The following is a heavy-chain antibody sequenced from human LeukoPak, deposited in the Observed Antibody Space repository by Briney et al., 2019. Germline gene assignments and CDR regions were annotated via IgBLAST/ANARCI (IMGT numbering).Heavy chain of an antibody. D-gene: IGHD3-9*01. CDR2: IYYSGST. CDR1: GGSISSSSYY. CDR3: ARHPSTYYDILTGRRGFDY. V-gene: IGHV4-39*01. Sequence: PSETLSLTCTVSGGSISSSSYYWGWIRQPPGTGLEWIGSIYYSGSTYYNPSPKSRVTISVDTSKSQFSLKLSSVTAADTAVYYCARHPSTYYDILTGRRGFDYWGQGTLVTVSS. J-gene: IGHJ4*02.